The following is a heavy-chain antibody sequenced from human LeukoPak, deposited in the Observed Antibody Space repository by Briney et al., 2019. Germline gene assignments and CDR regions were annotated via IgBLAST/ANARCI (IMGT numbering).Heavy chain of an antibody. CDR3: ATHPFWSGYHNPYYYYYMDV. CDR2: IKQDGSEK. Sequence: GGSLRLSCAASGFTFSSHWMSWVRQAPGKGLEWVANIKQDGSEKYYVDSVKGRFTISRDNAKNSLYLQMNSLRAEDTAVYYCATHPFWSGYHNPYYYYYMDVWGKGTTVTVSS. J-gene: IGHJ6*03. D-gene: IGHD3-3*01. V-gene: IGHV3-7*01. CDR1: GFTFSSHW.